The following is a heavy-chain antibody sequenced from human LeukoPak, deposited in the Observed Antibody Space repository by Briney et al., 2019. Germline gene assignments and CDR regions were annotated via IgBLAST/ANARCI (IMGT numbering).Heavy chain of an antibody. D-gene: IGHD2-15*01. CDR1: GGSISSSSYY. CDR2: IYYSGST. Sequence: SETLSLTCTVSGGSISSSSYYWGWIRQPPGKGLEWIGSIYYSGSTYSNPSLKSRVTISVDTSKNQFSLKLSSVTAADTAVYYCASFYCSGGSCYQYYYYYYMDVWGKGTTVTISS. V-gene: IGHV4-39*01. CDR3: ASFYCSGGSCYQYYYYYYMDV. J-gene: IGHJ6*03.